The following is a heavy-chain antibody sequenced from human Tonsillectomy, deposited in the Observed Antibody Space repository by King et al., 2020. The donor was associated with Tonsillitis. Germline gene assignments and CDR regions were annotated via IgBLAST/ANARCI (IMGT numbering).Heavy chain of an antibody. CDR2: ISAYNGNT. V-gene: IGHV1-18*04. Sequence: VQLVQSGAEVKKPGASVKVSCKASGYTFTSYGISWVRQAPGQGLEWMGWISAYNGNTNYAQKLQGRVTMTTDTSTSTAYMELRSLRSDDTAVYYCARCPLARGYYYDSSGSENDYWGQGTLVTVSS. J-gene: IGHJ4*02. CDR1: GYTFTSYG. CDR3: ARCPLARGYYYDSSGSENDY. D-gene: IGHD3-22*01.